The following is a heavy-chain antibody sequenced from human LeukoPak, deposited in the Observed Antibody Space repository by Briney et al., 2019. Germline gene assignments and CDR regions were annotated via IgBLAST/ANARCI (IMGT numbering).Heavy chain of an antibody. CDR2: ISYDGSNK. CDR1: GFTFSSYA. D-gene: IGHD3-22*01. Sequence: GGSLRLSCAASGFTFSSYAMHWVRQAPGKGLEWVAVISYDGSNKYYADSVKGRFTISRDNSKNTLYLQMNSLRAEDTAVYYCARERYYYDSRALDYWGQGTLVTDSS. V-gene: IGHV3-30-3*01. CDR3: ARERYYYDSRALDY. J-gene: IGHJ4*02.